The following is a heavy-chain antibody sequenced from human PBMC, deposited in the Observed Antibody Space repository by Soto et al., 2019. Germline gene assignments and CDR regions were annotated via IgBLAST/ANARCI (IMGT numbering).Heavy chain of an antibody. CDR1: GGTFSSYA. CDR3: ARGYCSGGSCVSFYNWFDP. D-gene: IGHD2-15*01. V-gene: IGHV1-69*13. CDR2: IIPIFGTA. Sequence: VASVKVSCKASGGTFSSYAITWVRQAPGQGLEWMGGIIPIFGTANYAQKFQGRVTITADESTSTAYVELSSLRSEDTAVYYCARGYCSGGSCVSFYNWFDPWGQGTLVTVSS. J-gene: IGHJ5*02.